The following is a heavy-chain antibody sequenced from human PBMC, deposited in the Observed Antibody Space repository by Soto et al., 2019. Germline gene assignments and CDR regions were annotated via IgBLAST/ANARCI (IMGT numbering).Heavy chain of an antibody. CDR1: CASITSTGYY. CDR3: ARPIDVWNVYGRLDY. V-gene: IGHV4-31*03. J-gene: IGHJ4*02. D-gene: IGHD1-1*01. CDR2: LFYSGST. Sequence: QVQLQASGPGLVKPSQTLSVMCTVSCASITSTGYYWSWILQLPGKCLEWIGSLFYSGSTYYKPSLESRVTISLDRSQNGFSLRLTSVTAADTAIYYCARPIDVWNVYGRLDYWCQGSLVTVSS.